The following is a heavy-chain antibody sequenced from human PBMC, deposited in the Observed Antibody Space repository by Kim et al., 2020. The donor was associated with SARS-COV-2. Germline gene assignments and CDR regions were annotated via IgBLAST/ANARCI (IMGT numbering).Heavy chain of an antibody. CDR2: GTT. V-gene: IGHV3-49*02. Sequence: GTTEDAASVKGRFTISRDDSKSIAYLQMNSLKTEDTAVYYCTRARPGLKHWGQGTLVTVSS. CDR3: TRARPGLKH. J-gene: IGHJ4*02. D-gene: IGHD2-2*01.